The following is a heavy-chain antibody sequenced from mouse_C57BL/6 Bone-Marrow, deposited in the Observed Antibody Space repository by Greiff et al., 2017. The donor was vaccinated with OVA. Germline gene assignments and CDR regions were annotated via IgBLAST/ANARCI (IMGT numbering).Heavy chain of an antibody. CDR3: ASIATVVATEDRAMDY. V-gene: IGHV1-47*01. J-gene: IGHJ4*01. Sequence: QVQLQQSGAELVKPGASVKLSCKASGYTFTTYPIEWMKQNHGQSLEWIGNFHPYNDDTKYNEKFKGKATLTVEQSSSTVYLELSRLTSDDSAVYYCASIATVVATEDRAMDYWGQGTSVTVSS. CDR1: GYTFTTYP. CDR2: FHPYNDDT. D-gene: IGHD1-1*01.